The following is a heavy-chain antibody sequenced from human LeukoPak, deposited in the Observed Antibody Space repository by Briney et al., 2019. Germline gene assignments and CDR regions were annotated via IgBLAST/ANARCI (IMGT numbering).Heavy chain of an antibody. CDR2: ISYDGSNK. CDR1: GFTFSSYG. D-gene: IGHD5/OR15-5a*01. V-gene: IGHV3-30*03. J-gene: IGHJ4*02. CDR3: ARGGIRVSGIDEIDY. Sequence: PGRSLRLSCAASGFTFSSYGMHWVRQAPGKGLEWVAVISYDGSNKYYADSVKGRFTISRDNSKNTLYLQMNSLRAGDTAVYYCARGGIRVSGIDEIDYWGQGTLVTVSS.